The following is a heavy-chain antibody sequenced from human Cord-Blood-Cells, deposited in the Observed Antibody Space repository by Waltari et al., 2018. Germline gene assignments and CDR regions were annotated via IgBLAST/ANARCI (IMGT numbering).Heavy chain of an antibody. CDR3: ARGGRWFDP. V-gene: IGHV1-3*01. Sequence: QVQLVQSGAEVKKPGASVKVSRKASGYTFTSYAMHWVRQAPGQRLEWMGWINAGNGNTKYSQKFQGRVTITRDTSASTAYMELSSLRSEDTAVYYCARGGRWFDPWGQGTLVTVSS. J-gene: IGHJ5*02. CDR1: GYTFTSYA. CDR2: INAGNGNT. D-gene: IGHD2-15*01.